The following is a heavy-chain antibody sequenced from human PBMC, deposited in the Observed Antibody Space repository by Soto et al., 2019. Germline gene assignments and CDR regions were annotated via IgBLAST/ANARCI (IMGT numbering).Heavy chain of an antibody. J-gene: IGHJ5*02. CDR2: IYYSGST. CDR1: AGSISSGDYY. Sequence: SETLSLTCTVSAGSISSGDYYWSWIRQPPGKGLAWIGYIYYSGSTYYNPSLKSRVTISVDTSKNHFSLKLSSVTAADTAVYYCAREYCGGGSCYSARSWFDPWGQGTLVTVS. V-gene: IGHV4-30-4*01. CDR3: AREYCGGGSCYSARSWFDP. D-gene: IGHD2-15*01.